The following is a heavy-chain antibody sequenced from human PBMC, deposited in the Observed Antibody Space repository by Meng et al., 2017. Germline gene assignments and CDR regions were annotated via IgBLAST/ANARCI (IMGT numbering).Heavy chain of an antibody. CDR1: GGTFSSYA. CDR3: ARDGGSGSGWYKADY. D-gene: IGHD6-19*01. J-gene: IGHJ4*02. CDR2: IIPIFGTA. Sequence: SVKVSCKASGGTFSSYAISWVRQAPGQGLEWMGGIIPIFGTANYAQKFQGRVTITADESTSTAYMELSSLRSEDTAVYYCARDGGSGSGWYKADYWGQGNLVTGAS. V-gene: IGHV1-69*13.